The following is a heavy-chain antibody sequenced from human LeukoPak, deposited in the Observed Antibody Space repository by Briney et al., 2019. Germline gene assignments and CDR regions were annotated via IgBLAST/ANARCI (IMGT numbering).Heavy chain of an antibody. CDR2: ISSNGGST. CDR1: GFTFSSYA. V-gene: IGHV3-64D*06. CDR3: VKRHYYARLFDY. J-gene: IGHJ4*02. Sequence: QPGGSLKLSCSASGFTFSSYAMHWVRQAPGKGLEYVSAISSNGGSTYYADSVKGRFTISRDNSKNTLFLQMSSLRAEDTAVYYCVKRHYYARLFDYWGQGTLVTVSS. D-gene: IGHD3-10*01.